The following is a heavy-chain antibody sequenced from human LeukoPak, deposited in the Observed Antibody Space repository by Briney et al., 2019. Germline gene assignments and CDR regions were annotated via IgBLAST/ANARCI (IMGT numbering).Heavy chain of an antibody. CDR1: GFIFSDYY. CDR3: ARAWTTGCFNCASDI. CDR2: ISNGGGTI. D-gene: IGHD4-11*01. Sequence: PGGSLRLSCAASGFIFSDYYMNWVRQAPGKGLEWVASISNGGGTISDADSVKGRFTISRDNARNSLYLQLSSLRVDDTAVYYCARAWTTGCFNCASDIWGKGTLVAVSS. J-gene: IGHJ3*02. V-gene: IGHV3-11*01.